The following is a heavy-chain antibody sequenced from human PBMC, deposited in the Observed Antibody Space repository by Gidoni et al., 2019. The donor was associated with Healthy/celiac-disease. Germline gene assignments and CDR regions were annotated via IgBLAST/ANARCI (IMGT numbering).Heavy chain of an antibody. CDR1: GYTCTGYY. V-gene: IGHV1-2*02. Sequence: QVQLVQSGAEVKKPGASVKGSGKASGYTCTGYYMHWVRQAPGQGLEWMGWINPNSGGTNYAQKFQGRVTMTRDTSISTAYMELSRLRSDDTAVYYCARLALSIFGVVIDAFDIWGQGTMVTVSS. CDR3: ARLALSIFGVVIDAFDI. D-gene: IGHD3-3*01. CDR2: INPNSGGT. J-gene: IGHJ3*02.